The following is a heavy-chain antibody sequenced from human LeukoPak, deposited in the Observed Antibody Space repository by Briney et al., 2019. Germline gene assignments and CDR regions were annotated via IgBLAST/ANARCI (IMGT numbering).Heavy chain of an antibody. J-gene: IGHJ5*02. V-gene: IGHV3-23*01. CDR1: GFTFSSYA. Sequence: GGSLRLSCAASGFTFSSYAMSWVRQAPGKGLEWVSAISGSGGSTYYADSVKGRFTTSRDNSKNTLYLQMNSLRAEDTAVYYCAKDPRYGDYFYWFDPWGQGTLVTVSS. CDR2: ISGSGGST. CDR3: AKDPRYGDYFYWFDP. D-gene: IGHD4-17*01.